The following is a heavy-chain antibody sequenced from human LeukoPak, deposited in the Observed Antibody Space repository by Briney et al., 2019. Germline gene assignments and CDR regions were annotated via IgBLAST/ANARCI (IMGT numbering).Heavy chain of an antibody. CDR2: IKQDGGEK. CDR3: AKSSRYGTGWYGKIDY. Sequence: GGSLRLSCAASGFTFSSFWMSWVHQAPGKGLEWVANIKQDGGEKYYVDSVKGRFTISRDNSKNTLYLQMDSLRADDTAVYYCAKSSRYGTGWYGKIDYWGQGTLVTVSS. D-gene: IGHD6-19*01. J-gene: IGHJ4*02. CDR1: GFTFSSFW. V-gene: IGHV3-7*03.